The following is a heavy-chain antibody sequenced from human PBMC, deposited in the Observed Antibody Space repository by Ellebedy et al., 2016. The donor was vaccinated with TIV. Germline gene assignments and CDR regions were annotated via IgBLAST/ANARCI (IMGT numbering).Heavy chain of an antibody. CDR3: ARGGSSGSSDY. J-gene: IGHJ4*02. D-gene: IGHD3-10*01. CDR1: GFTFRSHG. CDR2: ISSDGSNK. V-gene: IGHV3-30*03. Sequence: GGSLRLXXVASGFTFRSHGIYWVRQAPGKGLEWVAVISSDGSNKYYADSVKGRFTISRDNSKNTLYLQMNSLRTDDMVVYYCARGGSSGSSDYWGQGTLVTVSS.